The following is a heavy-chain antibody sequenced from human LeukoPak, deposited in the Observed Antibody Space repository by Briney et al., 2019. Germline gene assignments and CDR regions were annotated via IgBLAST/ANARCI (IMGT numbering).Heavy chain of an antibody. D-gene: IGHD3-9*01. CDR2: ITGNGGST. V-gene: IGHV3-64*01. Sequence: GGSLRLSCAASGFTFSSYEMNWVRQAPGKGLEYVSAITGNGGSTYYANSVKGGFTISRDNSKNTLYLQMGSLRAEDMAVYYCAREGYYDILTGYSDSRYMDVWGKGTTVTVSS. CDR1: GFTFSSYE. J-gene: IGHJ6*03. CDR3: AREGYYDILTGYSDSRYMDV.